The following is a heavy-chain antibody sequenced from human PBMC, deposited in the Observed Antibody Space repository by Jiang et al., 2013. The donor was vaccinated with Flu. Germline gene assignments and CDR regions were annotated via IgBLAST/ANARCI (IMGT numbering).Heavy chain of an antibody. J-gene: IGHJ4*02. V-gene: IGHV4-39*01. CDR2: IYYSGST. CDR3: ARPLGYSGYVGPVDY. CDR1: GGSISSSSYY. D-gene: IGHD5-12*01. Sequence: LLKPSETLSLTCTVSGGSISSSSYYWGWIRQPPGKGLEWIGSIYYSGSTYYNPSLKSRVTISVDTSKNQFSLKLSSVTAADTAVYYCARPLGYSGYVGPVDYWGQGTLVTVSS.